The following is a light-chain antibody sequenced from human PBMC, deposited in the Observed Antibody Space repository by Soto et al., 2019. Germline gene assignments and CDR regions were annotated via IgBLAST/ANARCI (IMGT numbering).Light chain of an antibody. J-gene: IGKJ1*01. V-gene: IGKV1-5*01. CDR3: QQYNSYWT. CDR2: DAS. Sequence: DIQLTQSPSFLSASVGDRVTITCRASQSISSWLAWYQQKPGKAPKLLIYDASSLESGVPSRFSGSGSGIEFTLTISSLQPDDFATYYCQQYNSYWTFGQGTKVDI. CDR1: QSISSW.